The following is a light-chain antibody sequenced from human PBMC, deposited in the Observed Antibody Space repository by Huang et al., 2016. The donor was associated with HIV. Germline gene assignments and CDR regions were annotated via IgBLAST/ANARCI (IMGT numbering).Light chain of an antibody. V-gene: IGKV1-5*03. CDR3: QQYNSYSVT. CDR1: QSISSW. CDR2: KAS. Sequence: DIQMTQSPSTLSASVGDRVTLTCRASQSISSWLAWYQQKPGKAPKLLIYKASSLESGVPARFSGSGSGTEFTLTISSLQPDDFATYYCQQYNSYSVTFGQGTKVEIK. J-gene: IGKJ1*01.